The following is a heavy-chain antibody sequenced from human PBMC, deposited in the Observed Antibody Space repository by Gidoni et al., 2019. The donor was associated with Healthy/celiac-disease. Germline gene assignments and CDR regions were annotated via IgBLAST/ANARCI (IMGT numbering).Heavy chain of an antibody. V-gene: IGHV3-30*02. CDR1: GFTFSSYG. CDR3: AKDPVPAAIGYYFDY. D-gene: IGHD2-2*01. Sequence: QVQLVESGGGVVQPGGSLRLSCAASGFTFSSYGMHWVRQAPGKGLEWVAFIRYDGSNKYYADSVKGRFTISRDNSKNTLYLQMNSLRAEDTAVYYCAKDPVPAAIGYYFDYWGQGTLVTVSS. J-gene: IGHJ4*02. CDR2: IRYDGSNK.